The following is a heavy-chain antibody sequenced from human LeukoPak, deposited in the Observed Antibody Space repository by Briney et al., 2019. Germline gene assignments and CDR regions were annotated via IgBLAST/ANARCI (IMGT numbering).Heavy chain of an antibody. Sequence: PGGSLRLSCAASGFTFSNYGMHWVRQAPGKGLEWVSFIRYDGSDKYYADSVKGRFTISRDNAKNSLYLQMNSLRAEDTAFYYCARGGITIFGGIIYQDYWGQGTLVTVSS. CDR3: ARGGITIFGGIIYQDY. J-gene: IGHJ4*02. D-gene: IGHD3-3*01. CDR1: GFTFSNYG. V-gene: IGHV3-30*02. CDR2: IRYDGSDK.